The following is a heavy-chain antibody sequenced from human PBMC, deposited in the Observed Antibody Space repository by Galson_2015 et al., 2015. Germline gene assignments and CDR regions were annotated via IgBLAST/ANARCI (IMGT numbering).Heavy chain of an antibody. D-gene: IGHD1-1*01. J-gene: IGHJ4*02. CDR2: IYHSGST. CDR3: ARDGRTTFDY. Sequence: ETLSLTCAVSGGSISSSNWWSWVRQPPGKGLEWIGEIYHSGSTNYNPSLKGRVTISVDKSKNQFSLKLSSVTAADTAVYYCARDGRTTFDYWGQGTLVTVSS. V-gene: IGHV4-4*02. CDR1: GGSISSSNW.